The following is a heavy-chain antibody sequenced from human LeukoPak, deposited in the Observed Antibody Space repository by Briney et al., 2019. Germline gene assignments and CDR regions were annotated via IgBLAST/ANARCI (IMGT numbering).Heavy chain of an antibody. D-gene: IGHD5-18*01. Sequence: PGGSLRLSCAASGFTFSSYGMHWVRQAPCKGLEWVAFIRYDGSNKYYADSVKGRFTISRDNSKNTLYLQMNSLRAEDTAVYYCARGGGYSYGPLDYWGQGTLVTVSS. V-gene: IGHV3-30*02. CDR1: GFTFSSYG. CDR2: IRYDGSNK. J-gene: IGHJ4*02. CDR3: ARGGGYSYGPLDY.